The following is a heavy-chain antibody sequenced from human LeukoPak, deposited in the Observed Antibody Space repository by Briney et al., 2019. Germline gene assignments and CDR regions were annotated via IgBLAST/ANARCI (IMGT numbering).Heavy chain of an antibody. V-gene: IGHV4-61*01. CDR3: VRRAGYTSSWYEY. Sequence: SETLSLTCTVSSGSVNSGSYYWNWIRQPPGRRLEWIGYIYYSGSTNYNPSLRSRVTISLDTSKNQLSLKLSSVTAADTAVYYCVRRAGYTSSWYEYWGQGTLVTVSS. J-gene: IGHJ4*02. D-gene: IGHD6-13*01. CDR1: SGSVNSGSYY. CDR2: IYYSGST.